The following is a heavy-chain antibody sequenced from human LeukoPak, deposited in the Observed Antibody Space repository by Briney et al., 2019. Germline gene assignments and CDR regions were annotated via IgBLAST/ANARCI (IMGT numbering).Heavy chain of an antibody. CDR3: AKDRGYCSGGSCYTHFDY. V-gene: IGHV3-23*01. J-gene: IGHJ4*02. CDR2: ISGSGGST. D-gene: IGHD2-15*01. CDR1: GFTFSSYA. Sequence: GGSLRLSCAASGFTFSSYAMSWVRQAPEKGLEWVSTISGSGGSTYYADSVKGRFTISRDNSKNTLYLQMNSLRAEDTAVYYCAKDRGYCSGGSCYTHFDYWGQGTLVTVSS.